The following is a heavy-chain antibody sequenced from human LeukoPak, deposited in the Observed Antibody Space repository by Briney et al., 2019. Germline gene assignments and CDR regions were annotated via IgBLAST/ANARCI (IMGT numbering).Heavy chain of an antibody. V-gene: IGHV3-74*01. CDR2: INSDGSST. Sequence: PGGSLRLSCAASGFTFSSYWIHWVRQAPGKGLVWVSRINSDGSSTTYADSVKGRFTISRDNAENSASLQMNSLTAEDTAVYYCARAVEYNILTGYGNLYWGQGTLVTVSS. J-gene: IGHJ4*02. CDR3: ARAVEYNILTGYGNLY. CDR1: GFTFSSYW. D-gene: IGHD3-9*01.